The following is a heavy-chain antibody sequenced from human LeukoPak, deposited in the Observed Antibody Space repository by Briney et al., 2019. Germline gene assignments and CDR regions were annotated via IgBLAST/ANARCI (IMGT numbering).Heavy chain of an antibody. CDR3: ARTPDYGDSPRAFDI. D-gene: IGHD4-17*01. J-gene: IGHJ3*02. CDR2: IYYSGST. Sequence: SETLSLTCTVSGGSISSGDYYWSWIRQPPGKGLEWIGYIYYSGSTYYNPSHKSRVTISVDTSKNQFSLKLSSVTAADTAVYYCARTPDYGDSPRAFDIWGQGTMVTVSS. V-gene: IGHV4-30-4*01. CDR1: GGSISSGDYY.